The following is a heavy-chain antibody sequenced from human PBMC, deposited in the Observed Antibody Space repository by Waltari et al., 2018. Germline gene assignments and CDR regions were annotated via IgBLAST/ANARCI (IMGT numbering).Heavy chain of an antibody. D-gene: IGHD1-26*01. Sequence: QVQLVESGGGVVQPGLSLILSCAASGFPFSSYGMHWVSQAPGKGLEWLAVIWYDGSNEYYADSVKGRFTISRDNAKNTLYLQMNGLRAEDTAVYYCAKDRQAGTYLGLNFLYWGQGTLVTVSS. CDR2: IWYDGSNE. J-gene: IGHJ4*02. CDR1: GFPFSSYG. CDR3: AKDRQAGTYLGLNFLY. V-gene: IGHV3-33*06.